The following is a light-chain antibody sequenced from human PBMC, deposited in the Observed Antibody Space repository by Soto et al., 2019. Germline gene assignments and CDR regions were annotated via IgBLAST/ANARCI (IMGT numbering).Light chain of an antibody. CDR1: QSISSK. Sequence: EIVMTQSPATLSVSPGEGATLSCRASQSISSKLAWYQQKPGQAPRLLIYGASTRATGVPARFFGSGSGTEVTPTISSLQSEDLAVYYCQHYNDWRWTFGQGTKVEIK. J-gene: IGKJ1*01. CDR3: QHYNDWRWT. CDR2: GAS. V-gene: IGKV3-15*01.